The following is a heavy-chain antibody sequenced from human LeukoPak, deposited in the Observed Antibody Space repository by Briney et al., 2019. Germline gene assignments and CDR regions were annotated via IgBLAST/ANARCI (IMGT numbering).Heavy chain of an antibody. CDR1: GGSISTYY. J-gene: IGHJ4*01. D-gene: IGHD6-19*01. Sequence: SETLSLTCSVSGGSISTYYWSWIRQPAGKGLEWIAQIHTSGSTNFNPSLKSRVSISMDTPNNQFSLMISSMTAADTAIYYCAGRGLSTGWTFDYWGHGTLVTVSS. V-gene: IGHV4-4*07. CDR2: IHTSGST. CDR3: AGRGLSTGWTFDY.